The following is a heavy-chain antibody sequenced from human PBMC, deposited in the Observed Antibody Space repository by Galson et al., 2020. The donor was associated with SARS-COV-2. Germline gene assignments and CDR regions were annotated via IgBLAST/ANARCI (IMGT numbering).Heavy chain of an antibody. V-gene: IGHV2-70*11. CDR3: ARFIAAGPCFDY. J-gene: IGHJ4*02. D-gene: IGHD6-6*01. CDR2: IDWDDDK. Sequence: SGPTLVKPTQTLTLTCTFSGFSLTTNGMCVSWIRQPPGKALEWLARIDWDDDKYYSTSLKTRLTITKDTSKNQVVLTMTNMDPVYTATYYCARFIAAGPCFDYWGQGILVTVSS. CDR1: GFSLTTNGMC.